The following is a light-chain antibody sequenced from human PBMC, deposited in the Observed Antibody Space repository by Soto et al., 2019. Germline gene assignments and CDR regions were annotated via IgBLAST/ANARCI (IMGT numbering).Light chain of an antibody. CDR2: ATS. J-gene: IGKJ5*01. V-gene: IGKV1-39*01. Sequence: DIQMTQSPSSLSASVGYRVTITCLASQNVAHFLNWYQQKPGKAPKLLIYATSSLHSGVPSRFSGSGFGTDFTITISSLQTEDFANYYCQQNYSPPPITFGQGTRLEIK. CDR3: QQNYSPPPIT. CDR1: QNVAHF.